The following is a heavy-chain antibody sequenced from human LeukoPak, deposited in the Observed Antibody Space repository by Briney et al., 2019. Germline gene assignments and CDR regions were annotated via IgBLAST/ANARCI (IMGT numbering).Heavy chain of an antibody. CDR1: GYTFTGYY. CDR2: ISAGNGNT. J-gene: IGHJ4*02. V-gene: IGHV1-3*01. D-gene: IGHD3-3*01. Sequence: ASVKASCKASGYTFTGYYMHWVRQAPGQRLEWMGWISAGNGNTKYSQNFQGRVTFISNTSATTAFMELSSLRSEDAAVYYCARVSVGSLFQSDFWGQGTLVTVSS. CDR3: ARVSVGSLFQSDF.